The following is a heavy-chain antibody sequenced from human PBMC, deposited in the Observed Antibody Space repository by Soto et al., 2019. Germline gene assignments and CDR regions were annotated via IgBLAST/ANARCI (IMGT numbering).Heavy chain of an antibody. CDR2: ISAYNGNT. CDR3: ARSKYCSGGSCSNSRFDP. Sequence: QVQLVQSGAEVKKPGASVKVSCKASGYTFTSYGISWVRQAPGQGLGGLGWISAYNGNTNYAQKLQGRVTMTTDTSTSTAYMELRSLRSDDTAVYYCARSKYCSGGSCSNSRFDPWGQGTLVTVSS. CDR1: GYTFTSYG. J-gene: IGHJ5*02. V-gene: IGHV1-18*01. D-gene: IGHD2-15*01.